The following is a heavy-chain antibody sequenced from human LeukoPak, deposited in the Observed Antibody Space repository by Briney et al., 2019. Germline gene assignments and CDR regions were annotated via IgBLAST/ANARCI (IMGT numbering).Heavy chain of an antibody. Sequence: GGSLRLSSAASGFTVSSNYMSWVRQAPGKGLEWGSVIYSGGSTYYADSVKGRLTISRHNSKNTLYLQMNSLRAEDTAVYYCARERRGWANGMDVWGQGTTVTVSS. D-gene: IGHD1-26*01. CDR1: GFTVSSNY. CDR2: IYSGGST. CDR3: ARERRGWANGMDV. J-gene: IGHJ6*02. V-gene: IGHV3-53*04.